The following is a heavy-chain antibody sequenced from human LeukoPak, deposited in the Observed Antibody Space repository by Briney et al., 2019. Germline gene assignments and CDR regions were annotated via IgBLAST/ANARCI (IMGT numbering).Heavy chain of an antibody. CDR1: GFTFSDSW. D-gene: IGHD3-16*01. Sequence: GGSLRLSCAASGFTFSDSWMSWVRQAPGKGLEWVANMNQDGSAKGYVDSVKGRFTISRDNARNSLYLQMSSLRPENTAVYYCATYTHWVAGDVWGQGTTVTVSS. CDR2: MNQDGSAK. CDR3: ATYTHWVAGDV. J-gene: IGHJ6*02. V-gene: IGHV3-7*01.